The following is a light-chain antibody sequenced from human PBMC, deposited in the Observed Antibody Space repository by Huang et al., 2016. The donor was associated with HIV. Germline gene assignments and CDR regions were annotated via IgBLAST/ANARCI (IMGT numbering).Light chain of an antibody. V-gene: IGKV3-15*01. CDR2: GAS. J-gene: IGKJ1*01. Sequence: EIVMMQSPATLSVSPGERATLSCRASQSVSSNLAWYQQKRGQAPRHLIFGASTRATGIPARFSGSGCGTELTLTISSLQSEDFAVYYCQQYNNWPPWTFGQGTKVDVK. CDR3: QQYNNWPPWT. CDR1: QSVSSN.